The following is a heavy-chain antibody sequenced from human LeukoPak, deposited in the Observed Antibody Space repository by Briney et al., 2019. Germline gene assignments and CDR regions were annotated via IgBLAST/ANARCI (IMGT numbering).Heavy chain of an antibody. J-gene: IGHJ4*02. Sequence: SETLSLTCTVSGVSISSSNSYWGWIRQPPGKGLEWIGSIYYSGNAYYNASLKSQVSISIDTSKNRFSLKLTSVTAADTAVYYCARDRALGSGKYYFDFWGQGTPVTVSS. D-gene: IGHD3-16*01. CDR2: IYYSGNA. CDR1: GVSISSSNSY. V-gene: IGHV4-39*02. CDR3: ARDRALGSGKYYFDF.